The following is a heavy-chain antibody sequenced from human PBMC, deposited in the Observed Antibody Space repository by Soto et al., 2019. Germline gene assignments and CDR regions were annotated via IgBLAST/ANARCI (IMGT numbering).Heavy chain of an antibody. Sequence: GESLKISCKSSGYSFTNYWIGWVRQMPGEGLEWMGIINPGDSDTRYSPSFQGQVTISADKSISTAYLHYSSLRASDTAMYYCARRDSSGFPDYWGQGTLVTAPQ. CDR2: INPGDSDT. D-gene: IGHD3-22*01. CDR1: GYSFTNYW. CDR3: ARRDSSGFPDY. V-gene: IGHV5-51*01. J-gene: IGHJ4*02.